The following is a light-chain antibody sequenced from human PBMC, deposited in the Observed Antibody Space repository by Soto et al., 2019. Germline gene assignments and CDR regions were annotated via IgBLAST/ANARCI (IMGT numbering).Light chain of an antibody. J-gene: IGLJ2*01. Sequence: QSVLTQPASVSGSPGQSITISCTGTSSDIATYDLVSWYQQHPGKAPKLIIYDVNNRPSGVSDRFSGSKSGNTASLTISGLRAEDEGDYYCVSYTDGTTLVVFGGGTKLTVL. CDR3: VSYTDGTTLVV. CDR2: DVN. V-gene: IGLV2-14*02. CDR1: SSDIATYDL.